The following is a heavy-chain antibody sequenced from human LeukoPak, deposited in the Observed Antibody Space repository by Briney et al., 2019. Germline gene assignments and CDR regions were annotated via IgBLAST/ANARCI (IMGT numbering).Heavy chain of an antibody. CDR2: IYYSGST. Sequence: SETLSLTCTVSGGSISSSSYYWGWIRQPPGKGLEWIGSIYYSGSTYYNPSLKSRVTLSVDTSKNQFSLKLSSVTAADTAVYYCARDPDGSGSFSDYWGQGTLVTVSS. CDR1: GGSISSSSYY. D-gene: IGHD3-10*01. CDR3: ARDPDGSGSFSDY. J-gene: IGHJ4*02. V-gene: IGHV4-39*07.